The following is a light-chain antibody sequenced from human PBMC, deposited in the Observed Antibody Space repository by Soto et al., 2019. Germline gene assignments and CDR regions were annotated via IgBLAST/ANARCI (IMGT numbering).Light chain of an antibody. V-gene: IGLV2-8*01. CDR2: EVS. Sequence: QSVLTQPPSASGYPGQSVTISCTGTSSDVGGYNYVSWYQQHPGKAPKLMIYEVSKRPSGVPDRFSGSKSGNTASLTVSGLHAEDEADYYCSSYAGSNNLIFGGGTKLTVL. CDR3: SSYAGSNNLI. CDR1: SSDVGGYNY. J-gene: IGLJ2*01.